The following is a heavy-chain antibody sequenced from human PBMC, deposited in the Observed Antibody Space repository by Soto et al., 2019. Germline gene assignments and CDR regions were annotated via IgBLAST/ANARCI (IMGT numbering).Heavy chain of an antibody. CDR1: GGSISSGDYY. V-gene: IGHV4-30-4*01. D-gene: IGHD6-6*01. Sequence: SETLSLTCTVSGGSISSGDYYWSWIRQPPGKGLEWIGYIYYSGSTYYNPSLKSRVTISVDTSKNQFSLKLSSVTAADTAVYYCARGTIEYSSSSFWFDPWGQGTLVNVSS. J-gene: IGHJ5*02. CDR2: IYYSGST. CDR3: ARGTIEYSSSSFWFDP.